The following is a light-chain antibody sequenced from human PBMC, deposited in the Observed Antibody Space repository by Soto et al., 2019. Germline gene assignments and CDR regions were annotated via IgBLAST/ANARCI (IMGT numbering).Light chain of an antibody. J-gene: IGKJ2*01. CDR2: LTS. V-gene: IGKV1-39*01. Sequence: DVQMTQSPSSLSASVGDRVTITCRASRSIGNYLNWYQQKPDSAPQLLIYLTSTLQSGVPSRFSGSGSGTDFTLTISSLQPEDFATYYCQQSYSCPYSFGQRTKLEIK. CDR1: RSIGNY. CDR3: QQSYSCPYS.